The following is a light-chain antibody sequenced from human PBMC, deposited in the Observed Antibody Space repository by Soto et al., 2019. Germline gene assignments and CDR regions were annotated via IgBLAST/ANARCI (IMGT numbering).Light chain of an antibody. CDR2: DAS. CDR3: QHYNSYSPRT. J-gene: IGKJ1*01. V-gene: IGKV1-5*01. Sequence: DIQMTQSPSTLSASVGDRVTITCRASQSISSWLAWYQQKPGKAPKLLIYDASSLESGVPSRFSGSGSGTEFTLTISSLQLDDFETYCGQHYNSYSPRTFGQGTKVDIK. CDR1: QSISSW.